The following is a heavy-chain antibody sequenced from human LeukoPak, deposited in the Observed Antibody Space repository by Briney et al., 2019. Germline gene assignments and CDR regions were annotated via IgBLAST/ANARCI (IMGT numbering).Heavy chain of an antibody. CDR1: GFTFNNYA. CDR3: ARDYADYVGYFFFDY. V-gene: IGHV3-23*01. J-gene: IGHJ4*02. D-gene: IGHD4-17*01. Sequence: GGSLRLSCAASGFTFNNYAMNWVRQAPGKGLEWVSSISGGGETTYYADSAKGHFTISRDNSQNTLYLQMNSLRAEDTAVYYCARDYADYVGYFFFDYWGQGKPGTVSS. CDR2: ISGGGETT.